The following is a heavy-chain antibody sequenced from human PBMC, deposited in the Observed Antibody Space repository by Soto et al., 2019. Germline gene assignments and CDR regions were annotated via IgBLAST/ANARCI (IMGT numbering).Heavy chain of an antibody. CDR1: GGSISSGDYY. CDR2: IYYSGST. V-gene: IGHV4-30-4*01. J-gene: IGHJ4*02. D-gene: IGHD4-17*01. CDR3: ASKLDYGGNSVYDY. Sequence: QVQLQESGPGLVKPSQTLSLTCTVSGGSISSGDYYWSWIRQPPGKGLEWIGYIYYSGSTYYNPSLKSRVTRSVDTSKNQFSRKLSSVTAADTAVYYCASKLDYGGNSVYDYWGQGTLVTVSS.